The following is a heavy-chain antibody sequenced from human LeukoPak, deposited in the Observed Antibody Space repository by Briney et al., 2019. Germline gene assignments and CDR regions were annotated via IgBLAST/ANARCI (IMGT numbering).Heavy chain of an antibody. D-gene: IGHD2-2*01. J-gene: IGHJ4*02. CDR1: GFTFSSYD. CDR3: AREEEIIVVVPAAIEY. V-gene: IGHV3-48*02. CDR2: ISSSGSTK. Sequence: PGGSLRLSCAASGFTFSSYDMNWVRQGPGKGLEWVSDISSSGSTKNYADSVKGRFIISRDNAKNSLYLQMNSLRDEDTAVYYCAREEEIIVVVPAAIEYWGERTLVTVSS.